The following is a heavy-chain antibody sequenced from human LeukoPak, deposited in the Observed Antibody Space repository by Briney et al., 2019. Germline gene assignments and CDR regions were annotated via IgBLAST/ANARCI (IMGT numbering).Heavy chain of an antibody. CDR3: ARDRRGGSRQGPTIDY. J-gene: IGHJ4*02. Sequence: PGTLYVTCDVSVGSFSGYYWSWIRQPPGKGLEWIGEINHSGSTKYNPSLKSRVTISVDTSKNQVSMKLSSVTAAGTAVYYCARDRRGGSRQGPTIDYWGQGTLVTVSS. CDR1: VGSFSGYY. D-gene: IGHD1-26*01. V-gene: IGHV4-34*01. CDR2: INHSGST.